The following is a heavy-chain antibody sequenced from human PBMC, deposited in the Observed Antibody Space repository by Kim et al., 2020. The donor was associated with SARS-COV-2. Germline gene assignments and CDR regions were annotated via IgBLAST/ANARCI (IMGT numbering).Heavy chain of an antibody. CDR3: AKVKSRCAAAAGTCPSLYGMDV. J-gene: IGHJ6*02. CDR1: GFTFSSYA. V-gene: IGHV3-23*01. Sequence: GGSLRLSCAASGFTFSSYAMSWVRQAPGKGLEWVSAISGSGGSTYYADSVKGRFTISRDNSKNTLYLQMNSLRAEDTAVYYCAKVKSRCAAAAGTCPSLYGMDVWGQGTTVTVSS. D-gene: IGHD6-13*01. CDR2: ISGSGGST.